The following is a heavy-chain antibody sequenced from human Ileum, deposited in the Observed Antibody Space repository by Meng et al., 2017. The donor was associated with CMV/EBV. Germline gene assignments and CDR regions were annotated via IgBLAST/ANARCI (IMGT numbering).Heavy chain of an antibody. CDR1: GFTFRNFG. CDR2: ISGSGENT. V-gene: IGHV3-23*01. Sequence: GESLKISCVASGFTFRNFGISWIRQAPGKGLEWVSCISGSGENTFYADSVKGRFTISRDNSKNTLYLQMDSLRDEDTAIYYCVRQDHNFGFDSWGQGTLVTVSS. J-gene: IGHJ4*02. CDR3: VRQDHNFGFDS. D-gene: IGHD1-1*01.